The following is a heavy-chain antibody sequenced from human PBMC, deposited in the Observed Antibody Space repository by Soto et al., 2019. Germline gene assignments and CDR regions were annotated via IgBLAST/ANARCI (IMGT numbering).Heavy chain of an antibody. CDR3: ARGSRGGYYGGNPSFDY. Sequence: PSETLSLTCTVSGGSISSGGYYWSWIRQHPGKGLEWIGYIYYSGSTYYNPSLKSRVTISVDTSKNQFSLKLSSVTAADTAVYYCARGSRGGYYGGNPSFDYWGQGTLVTVSS. D-gene: IGHD4-17*01. V-gene: IGHV4-31*03. J-gene: IGHJ4*02. CDR2: IYYSGST. CDR1: GGSISSGGYY.